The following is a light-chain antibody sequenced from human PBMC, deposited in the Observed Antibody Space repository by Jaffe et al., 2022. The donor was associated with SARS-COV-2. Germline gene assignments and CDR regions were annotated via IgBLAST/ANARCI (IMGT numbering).Light chain of an antibody. Sequence: DIVLTQSPGTLSLSPGGRATLSCRASQSVTSNYLAWYQQKPGQSPRLLIYGASGRATGIPDRFSGSGSGTDFTLTISRLEPEDFAVYYCQQYASSPPTFGGGTKVEIK. CDR1: QSVTSNY. J-gene: IGKJ4*01. CDR3: QQYASSPPT. V-gene: IGKV3-20*01. CDR2: GAS.